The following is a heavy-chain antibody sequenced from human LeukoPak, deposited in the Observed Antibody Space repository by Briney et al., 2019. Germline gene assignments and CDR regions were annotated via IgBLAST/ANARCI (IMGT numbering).Heavy chain of an antibody. Sequence: GGSLRLSCAASGFTFSDYYTSWIRQAPGKGLEWVSYISSSGSTIYYADSVKGRFTISRDNAKNSLYLQMNSLRAEDTAVYYCARAPPTGTVDFDYWGQGTLVTVSS. CDR2: ISSSGSTI. CDR1: GFTFSDYY. CDR3: ARAPPTGTVDFDY. J-gene: IGHJ4*02. V-gene: IGHV3-11*01. D-gene: IGHD1-7*01.